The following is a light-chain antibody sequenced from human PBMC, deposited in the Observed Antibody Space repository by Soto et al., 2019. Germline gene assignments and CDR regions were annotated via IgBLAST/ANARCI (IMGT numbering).Light chain of an antibody. V-gene: IGKV1-39*01. CDR3: QQSHSTLPIT. CDR2: AAS. CDR1: QNVRGY. J-gene: IGKJ5*01. Sequence: DIQMTQSPSSLSACVGDSVTITCRASQNVRGYLHWYQQKPGRAPKLLIYAASNLQIGVPFRFNGSGSGTEYTLSINSLQPDDSATYYCQQSHSTLPITFGQGTRVEI.